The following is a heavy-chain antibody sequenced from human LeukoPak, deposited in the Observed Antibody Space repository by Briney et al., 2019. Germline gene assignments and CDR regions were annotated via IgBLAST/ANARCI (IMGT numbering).Heavy chain of an antibody. CDR3: ARVVDILTGHDTALDY. CDR1: GYTFSGYY. V-gene: IGHV1-2*02. CDR2: INPNTGGT. Sequence: ASVKVSCKASGYTFSGYYIHWVRQAPRQGLEWMGWINPNTGGTNFAQNFQGRVTMTTVTSISTAYMELSRLRSDDTAVYYCARVVDILTGHDTALDYWGQGTLVTVSS. D-gene: IGHD3-9*01. J-gene: IGHJ4*02.